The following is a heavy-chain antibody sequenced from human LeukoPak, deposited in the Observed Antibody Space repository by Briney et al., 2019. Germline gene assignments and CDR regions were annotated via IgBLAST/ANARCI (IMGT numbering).Heavy chain of an antibody. D-gene: IGHD4-11*01. CDR2: ISSSSSYI. Sequence: GGSLRLSCAASGFTFSSYSMNWVRQAPGKGLEWVSSISSSSSYIYYADSVKGRFTISRDNAKNSLYLQMNSLRAEDTAVYYCASGYSNFYYFDYWGQGTLVTVSS. CDR1: GFTFSSYS. V-gene: IGHV3-21*01. CDR3: ASGYSNFYYFDY. J-gene: IGHJ4*02.